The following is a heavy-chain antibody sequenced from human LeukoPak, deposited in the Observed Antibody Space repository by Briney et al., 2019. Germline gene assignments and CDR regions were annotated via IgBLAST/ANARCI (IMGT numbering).Heavy chain of an antibody. Sequence: GGSLRLSCVASGFTFSSYGMHWVRQAPGKGPEWVAVISYDGSNKYYADSVKGRFTISRDNSKNTLYLQMNSLRAEDTAVYYCAKGPWIQLWLVDYWGQGTLVTVSS. V-gene: IGHV3-30*18. J-gene: IGHJ4*02. CDR3: AKGPWIQLWLVDY. CDR1: GFTFSSYG. D-gene: IGHD5-18*01. CDR2: ISYDGSNK.